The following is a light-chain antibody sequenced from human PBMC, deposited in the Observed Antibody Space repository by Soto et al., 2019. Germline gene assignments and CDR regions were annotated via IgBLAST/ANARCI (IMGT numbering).Light chain of an antibody. CDR2: EVS. Sequence: QSVLTQPPSASGTPGQRVTISCSGSSSNIGSNTINWYQQLPGTAPKFMIYEVSNRPSGVSDRFSGSKSGNTASLTISGLQAEDEADYFCSSYTSSSTHVIFGGGTKLTVL. CDR1: SSNIGSNT. V-gene: IGLV1-44*01. J-gene: IGLJ2*01. CDR3: SSYTSSSTHVI.